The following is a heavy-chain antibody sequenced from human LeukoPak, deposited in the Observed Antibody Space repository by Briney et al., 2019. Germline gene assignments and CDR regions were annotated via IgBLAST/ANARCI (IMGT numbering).Heavy chain of an antibody. CDR3: ARDPQLGIWGRRHDAFDI. J-gene: IGHJ3*02. CDR1: GGSISSYY. Sequence: SETLSLTCTVSGGSISSYYWSWIRQPAGKGLEWIGPIYTSGSTNYNPSLKSRVTMSVDTSKNQFSLRLSSVTAADTAVYYCARDPQLGIWGRRHDAFDIWGQGTMVTVSS. V-gene: IGHV4-4*07. CDR2: IYTSGST. D-gene: IGHD7-27*01.